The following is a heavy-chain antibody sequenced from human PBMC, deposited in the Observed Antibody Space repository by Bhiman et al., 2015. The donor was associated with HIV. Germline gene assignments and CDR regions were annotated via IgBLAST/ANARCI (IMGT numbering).Heavy chain of an antibody. J-gene: IGHJ4*02. V-gene: IGHV3-21*01. D-gene: IGHD3-22*01. CDR1: GFTFSTYS. CDR2: VTSSSTYI. Sequence: VQLVESGGGVVQPGRSLRLSCAASGFTFSTYSMNWVRQAPGKGLEWVSSVTSSSTYISYADSVKGRFTISRDNAKNSLYLQMNSLRGDDTAVYYCARDASEGIVVGFDYWGQGTLVTVSS. CDR3: ARDASEGIVVGFDY.